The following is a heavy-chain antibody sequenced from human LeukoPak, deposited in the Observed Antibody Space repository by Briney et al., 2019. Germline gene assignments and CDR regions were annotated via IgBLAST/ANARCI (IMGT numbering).Heavy chain of an antibody. CDR3: ARGLDNYGSGSSD. V-gene: IGHV3-23*01. CDR2: ISGGGIST. Sequence: PGGSLRLSCAASGFTFSSYAMTWARQAPGKGLEWVSAISGGGISTYYADSVKGRFTISRDNSQNTLYLQMNSLTAEDTAVYYCARGLDNYGSGSSDWGQGTLVTVSS. CDR1: GFTFSSYA. D-gene: IGHD3-10*01. J-gene: IGHJ4*02.